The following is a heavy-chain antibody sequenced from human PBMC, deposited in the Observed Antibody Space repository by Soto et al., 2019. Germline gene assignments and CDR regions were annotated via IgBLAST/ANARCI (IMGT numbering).Heavy chain of an antibody. V-gene: IGHV1-69*01. CDR2: IIPIFGTA. J-gene: IGHJ4*02. Sequence: QVQLVQSGAEVKKPGSSVKVSCKASGGSFKNYAITWVRQAPGQGLEWVGGIIPIFGTANYAQGFQGRLTITADESTSSAYMELSSLRSEDTAVYYCARDGGWLQPRIYFDYWGQGTLVTVSS. CDR3: ARDGGWLQPRIYFDY. D-gene: IGHD3-16*01. CDR1: GGSFKNYA.